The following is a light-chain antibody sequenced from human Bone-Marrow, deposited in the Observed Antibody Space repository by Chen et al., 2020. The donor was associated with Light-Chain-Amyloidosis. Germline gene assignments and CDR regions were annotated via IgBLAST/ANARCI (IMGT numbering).Light chain of an antibody. V-gene: IGLV2-11*01. CDR2: DVN. CDR3: CSYAGSSPYV. J-gene: IGLJ1*01. CDR1: SSDVGGYES. Sequence: QSALPQPRSVSGSPGQSVTISCTGTSSDVGGYESVSWYQQHPGKAPKFLIYDVNKRPSGVPDRFSGSKSGNSASLTISGLQTEDEADYFCCSYAGSSPYVFGTGTTVTVL.